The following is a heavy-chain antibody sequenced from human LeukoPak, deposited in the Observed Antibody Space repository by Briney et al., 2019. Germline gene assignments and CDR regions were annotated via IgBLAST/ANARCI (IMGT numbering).Heavy chain of an antibody. CDR1: GFTFSSYA. V-gene: IGHV3-23*01. CDR2: ITDDGGRT. Sequence: GGSLRLSCGASGFTFSSYAMSWVRQAPGKGLEWVAAITDDGGRTKYADSVKGRLTISRDNSKNTLYLQMNSLRAEDTAVYYCARAGGDYGSGRKPLDLWGRGTLVTVSS. J-gene: IGHJ2*01. CDR3: ARAGGDYGSGRKPLDL. D-gene: IGHD3-10*01.